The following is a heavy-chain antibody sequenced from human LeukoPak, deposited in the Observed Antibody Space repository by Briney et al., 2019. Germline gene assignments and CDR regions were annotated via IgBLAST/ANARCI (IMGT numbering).Heavy chain of an antibody. CDR3: ARGRSSMVRGYYYYYMDV. J-gene: IGHJ6*03. CDR2: IFHSGST. CDR1: SGSIFSSNW. D-gene: IGHD3-10*01. V-gene: IGHV4-4*02. Sequence: PSETLSLTCAVSSGSIFSSNWWSWVRQPPGKGLEWIGQIFHSGSTSYSPSLKSRVTISVDTSKNQFSLKLSSVTAADTAVYYCARGRSSMVRGYYYYYMDVWGKGTTVTISS.